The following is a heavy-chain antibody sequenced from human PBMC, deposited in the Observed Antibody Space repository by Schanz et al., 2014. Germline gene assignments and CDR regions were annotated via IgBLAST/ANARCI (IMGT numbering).Heavy chain of an antibody. V-gene: IGHV3-74*01. J-gene: IGHJ4*02. D-gene: IGHD3-22*01. CDR3: VRAGYETTGYYHLESWVGDYFDS. CDR1: GSTFSAYW. CDR2: INTDETTT. Sequence: EVKLVESGGCLVQPGGSLRLSCAASGSTFSAYWMHWVRQVPGKGLVWIARINTDETTTKYADSVRGRFTISRDNSKNMVYLQMNSLRAEDTAVYYCVRAGYETTGYYHLESWVGDYFDSWGQGALVTVSS.